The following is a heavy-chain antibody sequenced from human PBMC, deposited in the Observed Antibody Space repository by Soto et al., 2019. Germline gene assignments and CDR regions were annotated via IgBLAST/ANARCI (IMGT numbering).Heavy chain of an antibody. CDR3: ATGRIAPRPMDV. CDR1: GYTLTELS. Sequence: ASVKVSCKVSGYTLTELSMHWVRQAPGKGLEWMGGFDPEDGETIYAQKFQGRVTMTEDTSTDTAYMELSSLRSEDTAVYYCATGRIAPRPMDVWGKGTTVTVSS. V-gene: IGHV1-24*01. D-gene: IGHD6-6*01. J-gene: IGHJ6*03. CDR2: FDPEDGET.